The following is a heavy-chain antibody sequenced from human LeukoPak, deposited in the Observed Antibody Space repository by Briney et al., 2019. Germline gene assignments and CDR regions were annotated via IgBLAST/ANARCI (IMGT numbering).Heavy chain of an antibody. Sequence: GASVKVSCKASGYTFTDFGFIWVRQAPGQGLEWMGWVSTYNGDTDYAKKFQDRVTMTTESSTQTTFMELRNLRSDDTAVYHCARAESMALYFLYWGQGTLVSVSS. CDR3: ARAESMALYFLY. CDR1: GYTFTDFG. V-gene: IGHV1-18*01. CDR2: VSTYNGDT. D-gene: IGHD1-14*01. J-gene: IGHJ1*01.